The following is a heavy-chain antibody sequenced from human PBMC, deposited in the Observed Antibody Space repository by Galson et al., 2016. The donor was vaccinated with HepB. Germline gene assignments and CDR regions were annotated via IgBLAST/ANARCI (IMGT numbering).Heavy chain of an antibody. J-gene: IGHJ5*02. CDR1: GFRFSDYY. CDR3: ARMIPLYSSGWYVRGDGWFDP. V-gene: IGHV3-11*01. Sequence: SLRLSCAASGFRFSDYYMSWIRQAPGKGLEWLSYISSSGRPINYADSVKGRFTVSRDNAKNSLYLQMNNLRGEDTAVYYCARMIPLYSSGWYVRGDGWFDPLGQGTLVTVSS. CDR2: ISSSGRPI. D-gene: IGHD6-19*01.